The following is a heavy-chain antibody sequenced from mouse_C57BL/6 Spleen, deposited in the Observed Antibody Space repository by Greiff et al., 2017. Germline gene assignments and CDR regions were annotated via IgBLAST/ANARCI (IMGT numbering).Heavy chain of an antibody. CDR1: GFTFSSYG. D-gene: IGHD1-1*01. V-gene: IGHV5-6*01. J-gene: IGHJ4*01. CDR3: ARLTTVVAERAMDY. Sequence: VQLKESGGDLVKPGGSLKLSCAASGFTFSSYGMSWVRQTPDKRLEWVATISSGGSYTYYPDSVKGRFTISRDNAKNTLYLQMSSLKSEDTAMYYCARLTTVVAERAMDYWGQGTSVTVSS. CDR2: ISSGGSYT.